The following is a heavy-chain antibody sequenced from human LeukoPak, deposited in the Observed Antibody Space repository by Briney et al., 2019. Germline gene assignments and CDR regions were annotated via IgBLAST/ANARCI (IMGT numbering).Heavy chain of an antibody. CDR1: GFTFSSYW. D-gene: IGHD6-19*01. J-gene: IGHJ5*02. V-gene: IGHV3-23*01. CDR2: ITSGTRT. Sequence: GGSLRLSCAASGFTFSSYWMSWVRQAPGEGLEWVSGITSGTRTYYADSVKGRFAISRDNSKNTMYLQMNSLRSEDTAVYYCARVPPAVGNWFDPWGQGTLVTVSS. CDR3: ARVPPAVGNWFDP.